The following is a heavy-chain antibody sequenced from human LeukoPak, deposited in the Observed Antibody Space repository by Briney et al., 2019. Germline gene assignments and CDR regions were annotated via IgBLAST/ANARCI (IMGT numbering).Heavy chain of an antibody. CDR3: ARDPIPVYDILTGYYIRGEDNWFDP. D-gene: IGHD3-9*01. J-gene: IGHJ5*02. CDR1: GYTFTSYY. V-gene: IGHV1-46*01. CDR2: INPNGGST. Sequence: VASVKVSCKASGYTFTSYYMHWVRQAPGQGLEWMGIINPNGGSTSYAQKFRGRVTMTTDTSTSTAYMELRSLRSDDTAVYYCARDPIPVYDILTGYYIRGEDNWFDPWGQGTLVTVSS.